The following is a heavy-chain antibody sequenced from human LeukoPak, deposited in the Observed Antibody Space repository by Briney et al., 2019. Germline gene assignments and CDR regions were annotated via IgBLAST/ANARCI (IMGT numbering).Heavy chain of an antibody. CDR2: IWFDGSNK. V-gene: IGHV3-33*01. CDR3: AACEVRAATTYGMDV. CDR1: GFTFSSYG. Sequence: GRSLRLSCAASGFTFSSYGMHWVRQAPGKGLEWVAVIWFDGSNKHYADSVKGRFTIPRDNSRNTLYLQMNSLRAEDTAVYYCAACEVRAATTYGMDVWGQGTTVTVSS. J-gene: IGHJ6*02. D-gene: IGHD2-15*01.